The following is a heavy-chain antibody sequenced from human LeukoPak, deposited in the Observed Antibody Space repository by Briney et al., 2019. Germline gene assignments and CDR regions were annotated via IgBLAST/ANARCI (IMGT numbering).Heavy chain of an antibody. CDR2: IWYDGSNK. V-gene: IGHV3-33*06. Sequence: GGSLRLSCAASGFTFSSYGMHWVRQAPGKGLEWVAVIWYDGSNKYYADSVKGRFTISRDNSKSTLYLQMNSLRAEDTAVYYCAKGPYYDSSGYFSPPDYWGQGTLVTVSS. CDR1: GFTFSSYG. CDR3: AKGPYYDSSGYFSPPDY. J-gene: IGHJ4*02. D-gene: IGHD3-22*01.